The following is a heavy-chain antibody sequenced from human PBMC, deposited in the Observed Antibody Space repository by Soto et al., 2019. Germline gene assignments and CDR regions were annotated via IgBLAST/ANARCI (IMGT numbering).Heavy chain of an antibody. J-gene: IGHJ6*03. V-gene: IGHV3-21*01. Sequence: EVQLVESGGGLVKPGGSLRLSCAASGFTFSSYSMNWVRQAPGKGLEWVSSISSSSSYIYYADSVKGRFTISRDNAKNSLYLQMNSLRAEDTAVYYCARSIVVVPAAIPYYYYYYMDVWGKGTTVTVSS. D-gene: IGHD2-2*01. CDR2: ISSSSSYI. CDR3: ARSIVVVPAAIPYYYYYYMDV. CDR1: GFTFSSYS.